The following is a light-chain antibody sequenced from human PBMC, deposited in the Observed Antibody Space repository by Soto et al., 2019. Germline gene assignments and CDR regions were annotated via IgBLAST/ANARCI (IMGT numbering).Light chain of an antibody. Sequence: ERLMRQPPSTLSVSSGEKATLSCRASQSVRSKLAWYQQKPGKGPRLLLYRACTRATGSPARFSGRWSGTEFTLTVSSRQSEDFAVYYCQQYNNWPGTFGQGTKVDIK. CDR2: RAC. CDR1: QSVRSK. J-gene: IGKJ1*01. CDR3: QQYNNWPGT. V-gene: IGKV3-15*01.